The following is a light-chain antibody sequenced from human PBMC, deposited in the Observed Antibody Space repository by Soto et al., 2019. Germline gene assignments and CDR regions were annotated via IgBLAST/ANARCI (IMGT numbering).Light chain of an antibody. CDR2: QVS. J-gene: IGLJ1*01. CDR1: SSDIRAYNS. Sequence: QSALTLPASGSGSPGQSITISCTGTSSDIRAYNSVSWYQQHPGKAPKLIVFQVSFRPSAVSDRFSGSKSDNTASLTISELQTEDEADYYCLSYTACRPFVFGTGTQVTVL. CDR3: LSYTACRPFV. V-gene: IGLV2-14*01.